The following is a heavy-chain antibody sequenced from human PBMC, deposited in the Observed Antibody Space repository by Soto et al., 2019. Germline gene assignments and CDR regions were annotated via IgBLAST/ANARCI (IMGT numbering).Heavy chain of an antibody. CDR2: INPSGGST. CDR3: AREGVAAAGTRSTILYFYYYMDV. D-gene: IGHD6-13*01. Sequence: ASVKVSFKASGYTFTSYYMHWVRQAPGQGLEWVGIINPSGGSTRSAQKFQGRVTMTRDTSTNTVYMELSSLRSEDTAVYYCAREGVAAAGTRSTILYFYYYMDVWGKGTTVTVSS. J-gene: IGHJ6*03. V-gene: IGHV1-46*03. CDR1: GYTFTSYY.